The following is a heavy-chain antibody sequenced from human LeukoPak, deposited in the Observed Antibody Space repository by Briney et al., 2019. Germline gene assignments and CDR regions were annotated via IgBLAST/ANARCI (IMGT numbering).Heavy chain of an antibody. CDR1: GYTFTSYG. J-gene: IGHJ4*02. V-gene: IGHV1-18*01. Sequence: EASVTVSCKASGYTFTSYGISWVRQAPGQGLEWMGWISAYNGNTNYAQKLQGRVTMTTDTSTSTAYMELRSLRSDDTAVYYCARDSFHEKSHKSNGYPFDYWGQGTLVTVSS. CDR2: ISAYNGNT. D-gene: IGHD3-16*02. CDR3: ARDSFHEKSHKSNGYPFDY.